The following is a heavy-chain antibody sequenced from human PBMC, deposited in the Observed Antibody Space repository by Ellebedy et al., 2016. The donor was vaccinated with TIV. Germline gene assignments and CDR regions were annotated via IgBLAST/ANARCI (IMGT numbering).Heavy chain of an antibody. CDR2: ISSSSSYI. D-gene: IGHD4-23*01. Sequence: GESLKISCAASGFTFSSYSMNWVRQAPGKVLEWVSSISSSSSYIYYADSVKGRFTISRDNAKNSLYLQMNSLRAEDTAVYYCARPNYGGNQPFDYWGQGTLVTVSS. V-gene: IGHV3-21*01. CDR1: GFTFSSYS. CDR3: ARPNYGGNQPFDY. J-gene: IGHJ4*02.